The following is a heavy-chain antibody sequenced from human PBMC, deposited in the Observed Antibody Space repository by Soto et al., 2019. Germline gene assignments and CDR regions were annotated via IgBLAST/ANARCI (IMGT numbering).Heavy chain of an antibody. Sequence: WGSLRLSCAASGFTFTNYWLIFFRHSPGKGLEWVANIKQDGSEKNYKDSVKGRLTISRDNARNSLSLQMNSLRAEDTAVYYCARRATTSAGYFDLWGRGTLVTVSS. D-gene: IGHD1-26*01. CDR1: GFTFTNYW. J-gene: IGHJ2*01. V-gene: IGHV3-7*01. CDR3: ARRATTSAGYFDL. CDR2: IKQDGSEK.